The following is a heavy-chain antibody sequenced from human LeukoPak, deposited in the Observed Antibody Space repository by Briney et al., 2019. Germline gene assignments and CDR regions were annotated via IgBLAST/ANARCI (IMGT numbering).Heavy chain of an antibody. CDR1: GGSISSYY. V-gene: IGHV4-59*01. D-gene: IGHD4-17*01. CDR2: IYYSGST. Sequence: SETLSLTCTVSGGSISSYYWSWIRQPPGKGLEWIGYIYYSGSTNYNPSLKSRVTISVDTSKNQFSLKLSSVTAADTAVYYCARDGTLDHGDYASTGDYYYGMDVWGQGTTVTVSS. J-gene: IGHJ6*02. CDR3: ARDGTLDHGDYASTGDYYYGMDV.